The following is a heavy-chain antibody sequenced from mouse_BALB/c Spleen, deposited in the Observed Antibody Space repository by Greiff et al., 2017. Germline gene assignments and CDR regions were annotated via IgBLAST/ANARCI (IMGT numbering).Heavy chain of an antibody. D-gene: IGHD2-4*01. CDR2: IDPETGGT. CDR1: GYTFTDYE. Sequence: VQLQQSGAELVRPGASVTLSCKASGYTFTDYEMHWVKQTPVHGLEWIGAIDPETGGTAYNQKFKGKATLTADKSSSTAYMELRSLTSEDSAVYYCTSGVSTMKAGWGQGTTLTVSS. V-gene: IGHV1-15*01. J-gene: IGHJ2*01. CDR3: TSGVSTMKAG.